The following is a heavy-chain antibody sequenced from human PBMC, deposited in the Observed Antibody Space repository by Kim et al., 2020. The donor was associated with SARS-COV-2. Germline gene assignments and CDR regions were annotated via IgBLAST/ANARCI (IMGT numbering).Heavy chain of an antibody. D-gene: IGHD3-9*01. CDR3: ARELTHGFDY. CDR2: INTNTGNP. CDR1: GYTFTDYA. J-gene: IGHJ4*02. Sequence: ASVKVSCKASGYTFTDYAINWVRQAPGQGLEWMGWINTNTGNPTYAQGFTGRFVFSLDTSVTTASLQISSLKAEETAVYYCARELTHGFDYWGQGTLVTVSS. V-gene: IGHV7-4-1*02.